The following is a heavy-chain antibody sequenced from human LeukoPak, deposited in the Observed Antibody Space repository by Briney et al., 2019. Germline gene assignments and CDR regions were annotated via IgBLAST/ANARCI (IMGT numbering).Heavy chain of an antibody. J-gene: IGHJ6*04. D-gene: IGHD2-15*01. V-gene: IGHV3-7*03. CDR2: IKQGGSEK. CDR1: GFSFSNYA. CDR3: ARDFGLRCSGGTCYSVYYYGMDV. Sequence: GGSLRLSCSASGFSFSNYAMYWVRQAPGRGLEWVANIKQGGSEKYYVDSVKGRFTISRDNAKNSLYLQMNSLRAEDTAVYYCARDFGLRCSGGTCYSVYYYGMDVWGKGTTVTVSS.